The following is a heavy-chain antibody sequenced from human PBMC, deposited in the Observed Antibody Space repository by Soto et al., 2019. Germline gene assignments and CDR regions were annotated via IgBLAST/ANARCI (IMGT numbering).Heavy chain of an antibody. CDR3: ARDRGGALDS. Sequence: EVLLLESGGGLVQPGGSLRLSCAASGFTFNTFAMTWVRQAPGQGLEWVSALSGSGSLSYYADSVKGRFTISRDNSKNTMYLQMNNLRVDETAVYFCARDRGGALDSWGQGTLVTVSS. V-gene: IGHV3-23*01. CDR2: LSGSGSLS. D-gene: IGHD2-15*01. J-gene: IGHJ4*02. CDR1: GFTFNTFA.